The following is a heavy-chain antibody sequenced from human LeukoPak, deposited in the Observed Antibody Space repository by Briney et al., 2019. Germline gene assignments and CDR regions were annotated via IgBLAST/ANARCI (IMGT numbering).Heavy chain of an antibody. CDR2: ISAYNGNT. D-gene: IGHD3-16*01. Sequence: ASVKVSCKASGFAFTSYGISWVRQAPGQGLEWMGWISAYNGNTHYAQKLQGRVTMTTDTSASTAYMELRSLTSDDPAVYYCAREPKSLGDLFFIDYWGQGTLVTVSS. V-gene: IGHV1-18*01. CDR1: GFAFTSYG. CDR3: AREPKSLGDLFFIDY. J-gene: IGHJ4*02.